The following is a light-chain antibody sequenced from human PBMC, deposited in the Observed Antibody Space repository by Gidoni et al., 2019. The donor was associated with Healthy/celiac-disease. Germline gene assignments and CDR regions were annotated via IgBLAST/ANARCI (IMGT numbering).Light chain of an antibody. CDR3: QKYNSAPFT. V-gene: IGKV1-27*01. J-gene: IGKJ3*01. CDR2: AAS. Sequence: DIQMTLSPSSLSASVGERVTITCRASQGMSNYLAWYQQNPGKVPKHLIYAASTLQSEVPSRFSGGGSGTDFTLPISSLQPEDVATYYCQKYNSAPFTFGPGTKVDIK. CDR1: QGMSNY.